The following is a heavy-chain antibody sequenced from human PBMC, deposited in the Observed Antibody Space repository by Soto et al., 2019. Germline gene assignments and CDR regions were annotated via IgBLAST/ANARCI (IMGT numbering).Heavy chain of an antibody. CDR3: AKVDGVEAYYYGSGSYSEYFQH. CDR2: ISGSGGST. J-gene: IGHJ1*01. D-gene: IGHD3-10*01. V-gene: IGHV3-23*01. Sequence: GGSLRLSCAASGFTFSSYAMSWVRQAPGKGLEWVSAISGSGGSTYYADSVKGRFTISRDNSKNTLYLQMNSLRAEDTAVYYCAKVDGVEAYYYGSGSYSEYFQHWGQGTLVTVSS. CDR1: GFTFSSYA.